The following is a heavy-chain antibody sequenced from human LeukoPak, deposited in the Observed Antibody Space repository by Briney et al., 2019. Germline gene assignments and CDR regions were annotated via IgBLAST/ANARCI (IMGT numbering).Heavy chain of an antibody. CDR2: IYYSGST. CDR3: ARSVAATRYYYYYYMDV. V-gene: IGHV4-59*01. D-gene: IGHD2-15*01. Sequence: PSETLSLTCTVSGGSISSYYWSWIRQPPGKGLEWIGYIYYSGSTNYNPSLKSRVTISVDTSKNQFSLKLSSVTAADTAVYYCARSVAATRYYYYYYMDVWGKGTTVTISS. CDR1: GGSISSYY. J-gene: IGHJ6*03.